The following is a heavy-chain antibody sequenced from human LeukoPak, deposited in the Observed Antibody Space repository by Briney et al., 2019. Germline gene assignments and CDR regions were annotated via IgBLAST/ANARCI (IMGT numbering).Heavy chain of an antibody. J-gene: IGHJ6*02. CDR2: ISGYKGNA. Sequence: ASVKVSCKASGYRFSSYGITWVRQAPGQGLEWMGWISGYKGNAVYAQKFQGRVTMTIDTSTTTAYMEVRSLRSDDTAVYYCAREGLEYYGMDVWGQESTVTVSS. D-gene: IGHD5-24*01. CDR3: AREGLEYYGMDV. V-gene: IGHV1-18*01. CDR1: GYRFSSYG.